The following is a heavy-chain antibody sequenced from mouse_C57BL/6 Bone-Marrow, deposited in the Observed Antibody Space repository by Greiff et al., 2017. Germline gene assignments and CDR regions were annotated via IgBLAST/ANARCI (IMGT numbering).Heavy chain of an antibody. CDR1: GYTFTNYW. Sequence: VKLMESGAELVRPGTSVKMSCKASGYTFTNYWLGWAKQRPGHGLEWIGDIYPGGGYTNYNEKFKGKATLTADKSSSTAYMQFSSLTSEDSAIYYCARRERENSEWYFDVWGTGTTVTVSS. CDR2: IYPGGGYT. J-gene: IGHJ1*03. CDR3: ARRERENSEWYFDV. V-gene: IGHV1-63*01.